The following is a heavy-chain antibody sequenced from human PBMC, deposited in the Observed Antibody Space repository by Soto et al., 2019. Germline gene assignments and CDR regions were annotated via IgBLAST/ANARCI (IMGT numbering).Heavy chain of an antibody. CDR2: IDPSDSYT. D-gene: IGHD6-13*01. CDR1: GYRFTSYW. J-gene: IGHJ5*02. Sequence: HGESLKISCKGSGYRFTSYWINWVRQMPGKGLEWMGRIDPSDSYTNYSPSFQGHVTISADKSISTAYLQWSSLKASGTAMYYCARRHSSSSAFDPWGQGTLVTVSS. V-gene: IGHV5-10-1*01. CDR3: ARRHSSSSAFDP.